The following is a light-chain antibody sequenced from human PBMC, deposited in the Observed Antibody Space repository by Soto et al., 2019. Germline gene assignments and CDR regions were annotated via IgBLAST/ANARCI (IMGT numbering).Light chain of an antibody. Sequence: QSALTQPASVSGSPGQSITISCTGTSSDVGGYNYVSWYQQHPGKAPKLMIYDVSNRPSGVSNRFSGSKSGNTASLTISGLQAEDEADYYCSSYTSRITLYVFGPGTKVTVL. V-gene: IGLV2-14*01. CDR1: SSDVGGYNY. CDR3: SSYTSRITLYV. CDR2: DVS. J-gene: IGLJ1*01.